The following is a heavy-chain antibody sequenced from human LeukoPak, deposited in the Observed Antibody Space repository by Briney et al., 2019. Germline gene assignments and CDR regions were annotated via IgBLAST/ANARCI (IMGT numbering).Heavy chain of an antibody. Sequence: GRSLRLSCAASGFTFSSYGMDWVRQAPGKGLEWVAVISYDGSNKYYADSVKGRFTISRDNSKNTLYLQMNSLRAEDTAVYYCAKEGCGGDCYQYYFDYWGQGTLVTVSS. CDR3: AKEGCGGDCYQYYFDY. D-gene: IGHD2-21*02. CDR2: ISYDGSNK. V-gene: IGHV3-30*18. J-gene: IGHJ4*02. CDR1: GFTFSSYG.